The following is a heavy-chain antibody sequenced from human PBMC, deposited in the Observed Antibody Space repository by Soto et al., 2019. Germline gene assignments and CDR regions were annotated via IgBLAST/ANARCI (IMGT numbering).Heavy chain of an antibody. Sequence: SETLSLTCTVSGGSINSINYYWSWIRQHPGKGLEWIGYIYYSGSTYYNPSLKSRVTISVDTSKNQFSLKLSSVTAADTAVYYCASIISSSGYMDYGMDVWGQGTTVTVS. CDR1: GGSINSINYY. V-gene: IGHV4-31*03. J-gene: IGHJ6*02. D-gene: IGHD6-13*01. CDR3: ASIISSSGYMDYGMDV. CDR2: IYYSGST.